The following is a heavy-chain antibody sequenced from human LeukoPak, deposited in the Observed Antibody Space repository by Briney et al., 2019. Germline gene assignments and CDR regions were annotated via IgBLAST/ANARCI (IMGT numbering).Heavy chain of an antibody. Sequence: GGSLRLSCAASGFTVSSNYMSWVRQAPGKGLEWVSGIDWNSGSIGYADSVRGRFTISRDNAKNSLYLQMNSLRPEDTAFYYCAKDFSFAATSYYFDFWGQGTLLTVSS. CDR1: GFTVSSNY. D-gene: IGHD2-15*01. CDR2: IDWNSGSI. CDR3: AKDFSFAATSYYFDF. V-gene: IGHV3-9*01. J-gene: IGHJ4*02.